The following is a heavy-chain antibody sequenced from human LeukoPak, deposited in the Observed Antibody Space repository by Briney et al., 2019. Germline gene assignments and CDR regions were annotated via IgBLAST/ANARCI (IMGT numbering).Heavy chain of an antibody. CDR2: ISHDGGTK. D-gene: IGHD1-26*01. CDR3: ARARGRWHLLPLDF. J-gene: IGHJ4*02. Sequence: GRSPRLSCAASGFSFSNFAIHWVRQAPGKGLEWLAVISHDGGTKHYADSVKGRFTISRDNSNNSLSLQMNSLSAEDTAVYYCARARGRWHLLPLDFWGQGTLVTVSS. V-gene: IGHV3-30*04. CDR1: GFSFSNFA.